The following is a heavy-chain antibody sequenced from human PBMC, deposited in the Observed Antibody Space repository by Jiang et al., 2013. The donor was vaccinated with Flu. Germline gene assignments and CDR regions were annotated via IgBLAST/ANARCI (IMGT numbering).Heavy chain of an antibody. CDR3: ARGHYTGYDYGLGFDY. CDR2: IIPXFDTT. V-gene: IGHV1-69*06. CDR1: GDTFSNA. Sequence: SGDTFSNAISWVRQAPGQGLEWMGGIIPXFDTTNYAQQFQGRVTITADKSTGTAHMELSSLRSEDTAVYYCARGHYTGYDYGLGFDYWGQGTLVTVSS. D-gene: IGHD5-12*01. J-gene: IGHJ4*02.